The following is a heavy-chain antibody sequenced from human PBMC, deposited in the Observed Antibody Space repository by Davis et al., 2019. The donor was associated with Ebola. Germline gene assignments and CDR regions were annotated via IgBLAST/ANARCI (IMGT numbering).Heavy chain of an antibody. CDR2: ISGSGGST. CDR3: ARLLPRVGISGYGMDV. D-gene: IGHD1-26*01. Sequence: GESLKISCAASGFTFSSYAMSWVRQAPGKGLEWVSAISGSGGSTYYADSVKGRFTISRDNSKNTLYLQMNSLRGDDTAVYYCARLLPRVGISGYGMDVWGQGTTITVSS. J-gene: IGHJ6*02. CDR1: GFTFSSYA. V-gene: IGHV3-23*01.